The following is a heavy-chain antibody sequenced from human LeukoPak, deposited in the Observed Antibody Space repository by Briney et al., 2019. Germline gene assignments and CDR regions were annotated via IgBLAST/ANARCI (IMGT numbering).Heavy chain of an antibody. CDR2: IYYTGST. V-gene: IGHV4-39*01. Sequence: SETLSLTCSVSGVSISSTTYYWAWIRQPPGKGLEWIGTIYYTGSTYYNPSLKSRVTISVDTSKNQFSLKLISVTAADTAVYYCARHGEMAVIMHLDYWGQGTLVTVSS. CDR3: ARHGEMAVIMHLDY. D-gene: IGHD5-24*01. J-gene: IGHJ4*02. CDR1: GVSISSTTYY.